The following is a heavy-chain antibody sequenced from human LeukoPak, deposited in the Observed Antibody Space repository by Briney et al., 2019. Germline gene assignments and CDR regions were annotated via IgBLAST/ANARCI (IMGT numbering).Heavy chain of an antibody. D-gene: IGHD4-17*01. Sequence: ASVKVSCKASGYTFTRYGISWVRQAPGQGLEWMGWISAYNGNTNYAQKLQGRVTMTTDTSASTAYMELRSLTSDDTAVYYCARSYGDYYLGYWGQGTLVTVSS. J-gene: IGHJ4*02. V-gene: IGHV1-18*01. CDR2: ISAYNGNT. CDR3: ARSYGDYYLGY. CDR1: GYTFTRYG.